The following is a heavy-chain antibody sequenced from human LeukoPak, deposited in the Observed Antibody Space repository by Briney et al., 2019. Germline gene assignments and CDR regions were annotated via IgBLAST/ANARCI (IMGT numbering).Heavy chain of an antibody. CDR3: ARVQPQWHSFGY. Sequence: GGSLRLSCAASGFTVSSNYMSWVRQAPGKGLEWVSVIYSGGSTYYADSVKGPFTISRDNCKNTLYLQMNSLKAEDTAVYYCARVQPQWHSFGYWGQGTLVTVSS. CDR2: IYSGGST. D-gene: IGHD2-2*01. J-gene: IGHJ4*02. CDR1: GFTVSSNY. V-gene: IGHV3-53*01.